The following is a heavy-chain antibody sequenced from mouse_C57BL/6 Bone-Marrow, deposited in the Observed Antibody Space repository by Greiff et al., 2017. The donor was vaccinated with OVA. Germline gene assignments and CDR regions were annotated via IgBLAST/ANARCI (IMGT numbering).Heavy chain of an antibody. Sequence: DVKLVESGGDLVKPGGSLKLSCAASGFTFSSYGMSWVRQTPDKRLEWVATISSGGSYTYYPDSVKGRFTISRDNAKNTLYLQMSSLKSEDTAMYYCARDGYDDWGQGTTLTVSS. CDR2: ISSGGSYT. CDR3: ARDGYDD. J-gene: IGHJ2*01. V-gene: IGHV5-6*02. D-gene: IGHD2-3*01. CDR1: GFTFSSYG.